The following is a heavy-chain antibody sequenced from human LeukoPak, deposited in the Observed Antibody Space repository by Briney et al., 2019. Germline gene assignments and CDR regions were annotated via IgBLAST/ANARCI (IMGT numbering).Heavy chain of an antibody. CDR3: ARTDDYGDYALDY. J-gene: IGHJ4*02. CDR1: GDSVSSNSAA. V-gene: IGHV6-1*01. CDR2: TYYRSKWYN. Sequence: SHTLSHTCAISGDSVSSNSAAWNWIRQSPSRGLEWLGRTYYRSKWYNDYAVSVKSRITINPDTSKNQFSLQLNSVTPEDTAVYYCARTDDYGDYALDYWGQGTLVTVSS. D-gene: IGHD4-17*01.